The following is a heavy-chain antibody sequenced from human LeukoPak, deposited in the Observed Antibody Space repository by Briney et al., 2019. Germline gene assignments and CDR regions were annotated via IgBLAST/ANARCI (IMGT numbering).Heavy chain of an antibody. V-gene: IGHV4-4*07. J-gene: IGHJ3*02. CDR3: ARAGIQLWLRRGGAFDI. CDR2: IYTSGST. D-gene: IGHD5-18*01. CDR1: GGSISSYY. Sequence: PSETLSLTCTVSGGSISSYYWSWIRQPAGKGLEWIGRIYTSGSTNYNPSLKRRVTTSVDTSKNHFSLKLSSVTAADTAVYYCARAGIQLWLRRGGAFDIWGQGTMVTVSS.